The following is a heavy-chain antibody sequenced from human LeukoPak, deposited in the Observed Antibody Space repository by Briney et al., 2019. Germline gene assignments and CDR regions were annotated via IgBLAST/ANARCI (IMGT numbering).Heavy chain of an antibody. Sequence: GGSRRLSCAASGFTFSSYGMHWVRQAPGKRLEWVAFIRYDGSNKYYADSVKGRLTISRDNSKNTLYLQMNSLRAEDTAVYYCTTPVGWGQGTLVTVSS. CDR3: TTPVG. V-gene: IGHV3-30*02. CDR1: GFTFSSYG. CDR2: IRYDGSNK. J-gene: IGHJ4*02. D-gene: IGHD1-26*01.